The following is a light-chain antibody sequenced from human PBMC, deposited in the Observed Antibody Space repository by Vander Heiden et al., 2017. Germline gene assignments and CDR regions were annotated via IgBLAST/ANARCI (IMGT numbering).Light chain of an antibody. CDR3: QQYNNWPPGT. CDR2: DAS. V-gene: IGKV3-15*01. CDR1: QSVSSN. J-gene: IGKJ3*01. Sequence: EIVMTQSPATLSVSPGERATLACRASQSVSSNLAWYKQKPGQAPRLLIYDASTRATGIPARFSGSGSGTEFTLTISSLQSEDFAVYYCQQYNNWPPGTFGPGTKVDIK.